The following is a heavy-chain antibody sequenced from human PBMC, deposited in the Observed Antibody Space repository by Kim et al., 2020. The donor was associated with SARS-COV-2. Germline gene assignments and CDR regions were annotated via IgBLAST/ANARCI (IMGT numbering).Heavy chain of an antibody. V-gene: IGHV3-33*01. Sequence: GGSLRLSCAASGFTFSSYGMHWVRQAPGKGLEWVAVIWYDGSNKYYADSVKGRFTISRDNSKNTLYLQMNSLRAEDTAVYYCARGGRVVPAATHFYYYYYGMDVWGQGTTVTVSS. CDR3: ARGGRVVPAATHFYYYYYGMDV. J-gene: IGHJ6*02. CDR2: IWYDGSNK. D-gene: IGHD2-2*01. CDR1: GFTFSSYG.